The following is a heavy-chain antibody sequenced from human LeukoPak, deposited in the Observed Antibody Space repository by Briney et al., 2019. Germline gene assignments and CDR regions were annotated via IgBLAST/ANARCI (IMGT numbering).Heavy chain of an antibody. CDR1: GGSISSYY. CDR2: IYYSGST. D-gene: IGHD3-3*01. Sequence: PSETLSLTCTVSGGSISSYYWSWIRQPPGKGLEWIGYIYYSGSTNYNPSLKSRVTISVDTSKNQFSLKLSSVTAADTAVYYCARDTDTIFDYWGQGTLVTVSS. J-gene: IGHJ4*02. CDR3: ARDTDTIFDY. V-gene: IGHV4-59*01.